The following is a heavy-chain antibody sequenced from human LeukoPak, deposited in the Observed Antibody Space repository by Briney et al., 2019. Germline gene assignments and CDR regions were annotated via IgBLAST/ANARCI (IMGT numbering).Heavy chain of an antibody. CDR3: AKGSPYYYDSSGYYPTLDY. Sequence: PGGSLRLSCAASGFTFSNYGMHWVRQAPGKGLEWVAVISFDGSNKYYADSVKGQFTISRDNSKNTLYLQMNSLRAEDTAVYYCAKGSPYYYDSSGYYPTLDYWGQGTLVTVSS. D-gene: IGHD3-22*01. CDR2: ISFDGSNK. CDR1: GFTFSNYG. V-gene: IGHV3-30*18. J-gene: IGHJ4*02.